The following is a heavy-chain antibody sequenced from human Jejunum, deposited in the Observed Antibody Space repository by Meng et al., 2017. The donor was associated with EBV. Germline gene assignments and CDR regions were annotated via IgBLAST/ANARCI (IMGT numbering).Heavy chain of an antibody. CDR1: GYMFTDYY. V-gene: IGHV1-69-2*01. D-gene: IGHD1-7*01. Sequence: EVKLVQSGAEVKKPGATVKISCKVSGYMFTDYYIHWVQQAPGKGLEWMGLVDPEDGETMYAEKFQGRVTITADTSTDTAYMELSSLRSEDTAVYYCATGHYNWKYPDYWGHGTLVTVSS. CDR3: ATGHYNWKYPDY. CDR2: VDPEDGET. J-gene: IGHJ4*01.